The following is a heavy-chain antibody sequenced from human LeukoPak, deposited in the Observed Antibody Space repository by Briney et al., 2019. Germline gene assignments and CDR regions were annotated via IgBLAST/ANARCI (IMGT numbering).Heavy chain of an antibody. V-gene: IGHV3-33*06. CDR2: IWNDGSEK. CDR1: GFSFRSYG. D-gene: IGHD5-24*01. Sequence: SGGSLRLSCVASGFSFRSYGMHWVRQAPGKGLEWVVGIWNDGSEKYYADSVKGRFTISRDNSKNTLYLQMNSLRAEETAVYYCAKERDGYNPIFDYWGQGTLVTVSS. CDR3: AKERDGYNPIFDY. J-gene: IGHJ4*02.